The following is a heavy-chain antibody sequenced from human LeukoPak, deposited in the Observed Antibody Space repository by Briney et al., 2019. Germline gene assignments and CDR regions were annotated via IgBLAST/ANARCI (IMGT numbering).Heavy chain of an antibody. D-gene: IGHD1-26*01. CDR2: TQYDASRK. Sequence: PGGSLRLSCVASGFNFRNYGMHWVRQAPGKGLEWVAFTQYDASRKFYADSVKGRFTISRDNSKNTLFLQMDSLRVEDTAVYYCAKMYGGTYNGNWGQGTLVTVSA. CDR1: GFNFRNYG. V-gene: IGHV3-30*02. J-gene: IGHJ4*02. CDR3: AKMYGGTYNGN.